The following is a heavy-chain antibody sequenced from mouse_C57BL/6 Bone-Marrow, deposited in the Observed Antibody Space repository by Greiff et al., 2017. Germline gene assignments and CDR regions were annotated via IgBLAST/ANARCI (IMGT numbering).Heavy chain of an antibody. J-gene: IGHJ4*01. D-gene: IGHD1-1*01. CDR1: GYSITSDY. CDR3: ARSHYYGSSFYAMDY. Sequence: EVQLVESGPGLAKPSQTLSLTCSVTGYSITSDYWNWIRKFPGNKLEYMGYISYRGSTYYNPSLKSRISITRDTSKNQYYLQLNSVTTEDTATYYCARSHYYGSSFYAMDYWCQGTSVTVSS. CDR2: ISYRGST. V-gene: IGHV3-8*01.